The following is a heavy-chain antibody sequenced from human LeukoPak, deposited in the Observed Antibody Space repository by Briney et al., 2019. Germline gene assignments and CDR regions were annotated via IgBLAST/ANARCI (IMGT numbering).Heavy chain of an antibody. Sequence: SETLSLTCTVSGGSISSYYWSWIRQPAGKGLEWIGRIYTSGSTNYNPSLKSRVTMSVDTSKNQFSLKLSSVTPADTAVYYCARDFYYYDSSGYYYYYYYMDGWGKGTTVTISS. CDR2: IYTSGST. CDR3: ARDFYYYDSSGYYYYYYYMDG. J-gene: IGHJ6*03. D-gene: IGHD3-22*01. CDR1: GGSISSYY. V-gene: IGHV4-4*07.